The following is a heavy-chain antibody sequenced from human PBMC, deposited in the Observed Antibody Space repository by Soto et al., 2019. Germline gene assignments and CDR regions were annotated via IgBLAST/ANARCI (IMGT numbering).Heavy chain of an antibody. V-gene: IGHV4-38-2*02. D-gene: IGHD2-15*01. CDR1: GFSISSGFH. Sequence: SATLSLTCAVSGFSISSGFHWGWIRQPPGKGLEWIGSIYHSGTTYYNPSLKSRITISVDTSKNQFSLELRSVTAADTAGEYCSRDSVAEIGEWGKGMLVTVAS. J-gene: IGHJ4*02. CDR2: IYHSGTT. CDR3: SRDSVAEIGE.